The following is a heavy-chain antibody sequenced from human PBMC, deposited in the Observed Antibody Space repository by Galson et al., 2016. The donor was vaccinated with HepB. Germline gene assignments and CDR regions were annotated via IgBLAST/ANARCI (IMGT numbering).Heavy chain of an antibody. J-gene: IGHJ4*02. CDR1: GGSISSSTYY. CDR2: IYYSGTT. V-gene: IGHV4-39*07. D-gene: IGHD3-16*01. Sequence: SETLSLTCIVSGGSISSSTYYWGWIRQPPGKGLDWIGSIYYSGTTYYNPSLTSRVTISVDKSKNQVSLKLSSVIAADTAVYYCARGFGGGGLGYWGQGTLVTVSS. CDR3: ARGFGGGGLGY.